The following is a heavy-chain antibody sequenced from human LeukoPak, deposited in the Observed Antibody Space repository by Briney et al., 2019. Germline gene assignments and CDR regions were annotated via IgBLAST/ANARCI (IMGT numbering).Heavy chain of an antibody. CDR1: GGTFSSYA. V-gene: IGHV1-69*04. D-gene: IGHD3-22*01. J-gene: IGHJ3*02. CDR3: ARPFSAGYYYDSSGYNDAFDI. Sequence: SVKVSCKASGGTFSSYAISWVRQAPGQGLEWMGRIIPILGIANYAQKFQGRVTITADKSTSTAYMELSSLRSEDTAVYYCARPFSAGYYYDSSGYNDAFDIWGQGTMVTVSS. CDR2: IIPILGIA.